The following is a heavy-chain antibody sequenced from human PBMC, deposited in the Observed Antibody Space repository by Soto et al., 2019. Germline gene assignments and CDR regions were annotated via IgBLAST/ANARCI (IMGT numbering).Heavy chain of an antibody. J-gene: IGHJ4*02. D-gene: IGHD1-26*01. CDR3: ARANMGARYRY. Sequence: SETLSLTCAVYGGSFSGYYWTWIRQPPGKGLEWIGEINHSGSTNYNPSLKSRVTISVDTSKNQFSLKLSSVTAADTAVYYCARANMGARYRYWGQGTLVTVSS. V-gene: IGHV4-34*01. CDR1: GGSFSGYY. CDR2: INHSGST.